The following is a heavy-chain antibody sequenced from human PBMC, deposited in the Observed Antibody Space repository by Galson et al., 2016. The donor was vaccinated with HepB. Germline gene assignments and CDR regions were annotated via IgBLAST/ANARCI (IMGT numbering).Heavy chain of an antibody. J-gene: IGHJ6*02. CDR3: ARSGATVTYYYYFYGMDV. D-gene: IGHD4-17*01. CDR1: GFTFSGYG. V-gene: IGHV3-33*01. CDR2: IWYDGSNR. Sequence: SLRLSCAASGFTFSGYGMHWVRQAPGKGLEWVAVIWYDGSNRYYTDSVKGRFTISRDNSKNTLYLQMNSLRVEDTAVYYCARSGATVTYYYYFYGMDVWGQGTTVTVSS.